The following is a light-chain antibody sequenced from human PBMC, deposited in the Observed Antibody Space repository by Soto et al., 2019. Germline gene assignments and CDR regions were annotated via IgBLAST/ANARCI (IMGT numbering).Light chain of an antibody. CDR2: DVS. V-gene: IGLV2-14*01. J-gene: IGLJ1*01. CDR3: SSYTGSSTLLHV. CDR1: SSDVGGYNY. Sequence: QSALTQPASVSGSPGQSITISCTGTSSDVGGYNYVSWYQQHPGKAPKLMIYDVSNRPSGVSNRFSGYKSGNTASLTISGLQADDAADYYCSSYTGSSTLLHVFGTGTKLTVL.